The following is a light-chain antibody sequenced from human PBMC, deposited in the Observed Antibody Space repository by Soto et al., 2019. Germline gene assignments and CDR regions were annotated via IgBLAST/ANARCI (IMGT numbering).Light chain of an antibody. CDR3: STYAGTLVV. V-gene: IGLV2-8*01. Sequence: QSALTQPPSASGSPGQSVAISCTGTSSDVGAYNYVSWYQQPPGKAPKLMIYDVTKRPSGVPDRFSGSKSGNTASLTVSGLQAAEEANYYCSTYAGTLVVFETGTKLTFL. CDR1: SSDVGAYNY. CDR2: DVT. J-gene: IGLJ1*01.